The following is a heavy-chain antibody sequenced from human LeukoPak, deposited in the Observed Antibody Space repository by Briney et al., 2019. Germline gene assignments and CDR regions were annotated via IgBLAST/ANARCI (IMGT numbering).Heavy chain of an antibody. J-gene: IGHJ6*02. D-gene: IGHD1-26*01. Sequence: GGSLRLSCAASGFTFSNYGFHWVRQAPGKGLEWVAVIPYDGSNKYYADSVKGRFTISRDNSKNTLYLQMNTLRAEDTAVYYRAKEVGYGVDVWGQGTTVTVSS. V-gene: IGHV3-30*18. CDR2: IPYDGSNK. CDR3: AKEVGYGVDV. CDR1: GFTFSNYG.